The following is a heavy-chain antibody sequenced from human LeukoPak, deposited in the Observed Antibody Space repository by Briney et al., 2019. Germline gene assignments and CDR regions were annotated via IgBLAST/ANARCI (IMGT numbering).Heavy chain of an antibody. J-gene: IGHJ4*02. D-gene: IGHD6-13*01. Sequence: GASVKVSCKASGYTFTGYYMHWVRQAPGQGLEWMGWINPNSGGTNYAQKFQGRVTMTRDTSISTAYMELSRLRSDDTAVYYCARVVSRDSSSWYSGFDYWGQGTLVTVSS. V-gene: IGHV1-2*02. CDR1: GYTFTGYY. CDR2: INPNSGGT. CDR3: ARVVSRDSSSWYSGFDY.